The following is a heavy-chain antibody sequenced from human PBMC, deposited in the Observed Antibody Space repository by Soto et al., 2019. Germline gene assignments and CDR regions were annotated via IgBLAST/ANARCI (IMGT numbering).Heavy chain of an antibody. CDR3: AKDGRRTIFGVGGSSPTYYYFDY. V-gene: IGHV3-23*01. J-gene: IGHJ4*02. CDR1: GFTFSSYA. CDR2: ISGSGGST. Sequence: GGSLRLSCAASGFTFSSYAMSWVRQAPGKGLEWVSAISGSGGSTYYADSVKGRFTISRDNSKNTLYLQMNSLRAEDTAVYYCAKDGRRTIFGVGGSSPTYYYFDYWGQGTLVTVSS. D-gene: IGHD3-3*01.